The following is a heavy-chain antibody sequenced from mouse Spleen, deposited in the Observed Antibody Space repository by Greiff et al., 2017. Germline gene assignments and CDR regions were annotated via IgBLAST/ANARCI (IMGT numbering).Heavy chain of an antibody. Sequence: SGAELVRPGVSVKISCKGSGYTFTDYAMHWVKQSHAKSLEWIGVISTYYGDASYNQKFKGKATMTVDKSSSTAYMELARLTSEDSAIYYCAREERAKGYFDVWGAGTTVTVSS. CDR3: AREERAKGYFDV. CDR1: GYTFTDYA. CDR2: ISTYYGDA. D-gene: IGHD3-1*01. J-gene: IGHJ1*01. V-gene: IGHV1S137*01.